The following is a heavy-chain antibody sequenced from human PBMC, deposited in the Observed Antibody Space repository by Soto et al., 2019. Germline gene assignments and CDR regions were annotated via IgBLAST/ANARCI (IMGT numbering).Heavy chain of an antibody. J-gene: IGHJ4*02. V-gene: IGHV2-5*02. CDR3: AHPAPSRGYSYGYFDY. CDR2: IYWDDDK. CDR1: GFSLSTSGVG. D-gene: IGHD5-18*01. Sequence: QITLKESGPTLVKPTQTLTMTCTFSGFSLSTSGVGVGWIRQPPGKALEWLALIYWDDDKRYSPSLTSRLTITKDTTKNQVVLTMTNMDPVDTATYYCAHPAPSRGYSYGYFDYWGQGTLVTVSS.